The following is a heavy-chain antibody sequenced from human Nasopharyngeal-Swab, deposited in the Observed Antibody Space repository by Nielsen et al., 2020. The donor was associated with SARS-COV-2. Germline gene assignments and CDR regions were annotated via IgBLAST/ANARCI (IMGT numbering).Heavy chain of an antibody. CDR3: ARWLGRYCSSTSCYAGAFDI. V-gene: IGHV4-34*01. CDR1: GGSFSGYY. J-gene: IGHJ3*02. D-gene: IGHD2-2*01. CDR2: IYHSGST. Sequence: SETLSLTCAVYGGSFSGYYWSWIRQPPGKGLEWIGEIYHSGSTNYNPSLKSRVTISVDKSKNQFSLKLSSVTAADTAVYYCARWLGRYCSSTSCYAGAFDIWGQGTMVTVSS.